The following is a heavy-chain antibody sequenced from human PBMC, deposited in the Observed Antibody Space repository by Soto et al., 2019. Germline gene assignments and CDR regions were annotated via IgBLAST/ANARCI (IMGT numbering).Heavy chain of an antibody. V-gene: IGHV1-69*12. CDR3: ARVVLREAAAAGIQNHSFDP. J-gene: IGHJ5*02. CDR1: GGTFSSYA. Sequence: QVQLVQSGAEVKKPGSSVKISCKASGGTFSSYAISWVRQAPGQGLEWMGGIIPIFGTANYAQKFQGRVTIIADESTSTAYMELSSLRSEDTAVYYCARVVLREAAAAGIQNHSFDPWGQGTLVTVSS. D-gene: IGHD6-13*01. CDR2: IIPIFGTA.